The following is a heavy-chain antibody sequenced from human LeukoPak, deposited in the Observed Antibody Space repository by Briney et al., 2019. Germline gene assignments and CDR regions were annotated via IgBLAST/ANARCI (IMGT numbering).Heavy chain of an antibody. Sequence: GGSLRLSCAASGFTFSSYSMNWVRQAPGEGLEWVSSISSSSSYIYYADSVKGRFTISRDNAKNSLYLQMNSLRAEDTAVYYCARDCSGGSCYALYWGQGTLVTVSS. CDR2: ISSSSSYI. CDR1: GFTFSSYS. CDR3: ARDCSGGSCYALY. V-gene: IGHV3-21*01. J-gene: IGHJ4*02. D-gene: IGHD2-15*01.